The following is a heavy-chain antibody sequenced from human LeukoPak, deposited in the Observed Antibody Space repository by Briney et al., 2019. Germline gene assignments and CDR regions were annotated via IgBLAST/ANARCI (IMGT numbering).Heavy chain of an antibody. D-gene: IGHD2-2*01. CDR2: ISSSSSTI. CDR1: GFTFRSYS. V-gene: IGHV3-21*01. CDR3: ARTAKTCLSSHFNYFDY. Sequence: GGSLSLSCAVSGFTFRSYSMNWVREAPGKGREWVLSISSSSSTIYYADSVNGRFTISRDNAKNSLYLQMNSLRAEDTAVYYCARTAKTCLSSHFNYFDYWGQGTLVTVSS. J-gene: IGHJ4*02.